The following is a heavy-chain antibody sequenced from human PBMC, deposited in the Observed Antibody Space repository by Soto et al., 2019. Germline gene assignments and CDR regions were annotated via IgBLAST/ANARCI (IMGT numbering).Heavy chain of an antibody. J-gene: IGHJ5*02. CDR3: VRRHVSATGIDWFDP. CDR1: GYTFTSYG. V-gene: IGHV1-3*01. CDR2: INAANGDT. D-gene: IGHD6-13*01. Sequence: MVSCKASGYTFTSYGIHWVRQAPGQRLEWMGWINAANGDTKYSPKFQGRVTITRDTSASTAYMELSSLRSEDTAVYYCVRRHVSATGIDWFDPWGQGTLVTVSS.